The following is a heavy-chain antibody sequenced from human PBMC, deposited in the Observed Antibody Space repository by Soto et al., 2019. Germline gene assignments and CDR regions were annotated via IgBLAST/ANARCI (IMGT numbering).Heavy chain of an antibody. D-gene: IGHD2-15*01. CDR3: ARDPLGYCSGGSCLRHHWFDP. J-gene: IGHJ5*02. CDR1: GYTFTSYY. V-gene: IGHV1-46*01. CDR2: SNPSGGST. Sequence: QVQLVQSGAEVKKPGASVKVSCKASGYTFTSYYMHWVRQAPGQGFEWMGISNPSGGSTSYAQKFQGRVTMTRDTSTSTVYMELSSLRSEDTAVYYCARDPLGYCSGGSCLRHHWFDPWGQGTLVTVSS.